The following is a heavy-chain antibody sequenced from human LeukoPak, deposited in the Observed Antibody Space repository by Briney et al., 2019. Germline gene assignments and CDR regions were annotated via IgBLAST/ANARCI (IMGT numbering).Heavy chain of an antibody. J-gene: IGHJ6*02. Sequence: PSETLSLTCAVYGGSFSGYYWSWIRQPPGKGLEWIGEINHSGSTNYNPSLKSRVTISVDTSKNQFSLKLSSVTAADTAVYYCAREVVATYYYYGMDVWGQGTTVTVSS. CDR1: GGSFSGYY. V-gene: IGHV4-34*01. CDR2: INHSGST. CDR3: AREVVATYYYYGMDV. D-gene: IGHD5-12*01.